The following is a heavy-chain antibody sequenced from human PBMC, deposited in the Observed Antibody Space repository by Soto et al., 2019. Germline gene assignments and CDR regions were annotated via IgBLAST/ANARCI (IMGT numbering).Heavy chain of an antibody. CDR2: IIPIFGTA. V-gene: IGHV1-69*13. CDR1: GGTFSSYA. Sequence: GASVKVSCKASGGTFSSYAISWVRQAPGQGLEWMGGIIPIFGTANYAQKFQGRVTITADESTSTAYMELSSLRSEDTAVYYCARGGYAKALTIFGVVPHFDYRGQGTLVTVSS. J-gene: IGHJ4*02. CDR3: ARGGYAKALTIFGVVPHFDY. D-gene: IGHD3-3*01.